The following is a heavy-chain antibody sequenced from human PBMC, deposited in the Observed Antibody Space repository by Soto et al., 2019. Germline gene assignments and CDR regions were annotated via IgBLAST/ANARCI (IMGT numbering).Heavy chain of an antibody. V-gene: IGHV2-5*02. D-gene: IGHD1-1*01. Sequence: QITLKESGPTLVKPTQTLTLTCTFSGFSLSSTGVGVGWIRQPPGKALECLALIYWDDDKLYSPSLKSRLTITKDTSKNQVVLTMTNMDPVDTATYYCAHRRIESTRNWNGGRFDYWGQGTLVTVSS. CDR1: GFSLSSTGVG. J-gene: IGHJ4*02. CDR3: AHRRIESTRNWNGGRFDY. CDR2: IYWDDDK.